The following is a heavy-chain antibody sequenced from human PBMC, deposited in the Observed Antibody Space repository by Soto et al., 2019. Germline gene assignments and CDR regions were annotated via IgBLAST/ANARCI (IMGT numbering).Heavy chain of an antibody. CDR3: ARKAGMPFDP. CDR1: GASITRGGYY. Sequence: QVQLQESGPGLVEPSETLSLTCTVSGASITRGGYYWAWIRQLPGKGLQWLGYMSHSGNNLYNPSLKRRLRMAVDTSENQFYLNLGSVTAADKAVYYCARKAGMPFDPWGQGTLVNVSP. V-gene: IGHV4-31*03. J-gene: IGHJ5*02. D-gene: IGHD6-19*01. CDR2: MSHSGNN.